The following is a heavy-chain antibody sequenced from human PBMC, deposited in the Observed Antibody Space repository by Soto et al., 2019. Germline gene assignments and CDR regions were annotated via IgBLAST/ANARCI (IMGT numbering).Heavy chain of an antibody. Sequence: MSWVRQAKGKGLEWVSVIYSGGSTYYADSVKGRFTISRDNSKNTLYLQMNSLRAEDTAVYCCARAVSAILLNRSSDL. CDR2: IYSGGST. V-gene: IGHV3-66*01. CDR3: ARAVSAILLNRSSDL. J-gene: IGHJ2*01. D-gene: IGHD2-15*01.